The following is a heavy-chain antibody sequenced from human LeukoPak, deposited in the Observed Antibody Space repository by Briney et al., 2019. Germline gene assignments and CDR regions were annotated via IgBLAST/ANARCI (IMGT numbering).Heavy chain of an antibody. CDR3: VKTVGRAVAGSFDS. D-gene: IGHD6-19*01. CDR1: GFTFDDYA. Sequence: GGSLRLSCAASGFTFDDYAMHWVRQSPGKGLEWVSLITWDGGLTYYGDFVQGRFTISRDNSHNSLYLQMDSLRTEDTALYFCVKTVGRAVAGSFDSWGQGTLVTVSS. J-gene: IGHJ4*02. V-gene: IGHV3-43D*03. CDR2: ITWDGGLT.